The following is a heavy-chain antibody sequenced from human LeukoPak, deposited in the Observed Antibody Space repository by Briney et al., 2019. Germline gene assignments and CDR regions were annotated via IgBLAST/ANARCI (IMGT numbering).Heavy chain of an antibody. D-gene: IGHD6-13*01. J-gene: IGHJ6*03. CDR2: IIPIFGTA. V-gene: IGHV1-69*13. CDR3: ARELYSSSWYNRFVQPQGYYYMDV. CDR1: GGTFSSYA. Sequence: ASVKVSCKASGGTFSSYAISWVRQAPGQGLEWMGGIIPIFGTANYAQKFQGRVTITADESTSTAYMELSSLRSEDTAVYYCARELYSSSWYNRFVQPQGYYYMDVWGKGTTVTVSS.